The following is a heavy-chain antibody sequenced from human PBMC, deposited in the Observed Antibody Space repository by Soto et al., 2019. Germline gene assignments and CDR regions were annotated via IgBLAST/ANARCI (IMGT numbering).Heavy chain of an antibody. CDR1: GINHGDYE. J-gene: IGHJ6*02. V-gene: IGHV3-48*03. CDR3: ARGRYALGV. D-gene: IGHD3-9*01. Sequence: PGVSLRLSCAVSGINHGDYEMNWARQAPGKGLEWISMITSGGTVFYYSDSVRGRFAISRDDSANSLHLQMDNLRVEDTAFYFCARGRYALGVWGQGTAVT. CDR2: ITSGGTV.